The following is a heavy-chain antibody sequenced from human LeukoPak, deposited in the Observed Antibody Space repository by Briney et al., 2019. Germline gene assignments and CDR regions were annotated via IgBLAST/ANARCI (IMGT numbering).Heavy chain of an antibody. V-gene: IGHV3-21*04. Sequence: PGGSLRLSCAASGFTFSSYSMNWVRQAPGKGLEWVSSISSSSSYIYYADSVKGRFTISRDNSKNTLYLQMNSLRAEDTALYYCAKNNDFDYWGQGTLVTVSS. J-gene: IGHJ4*02. CDR2: ISSSSSYI. CDR1: GFTFSSYS. D-gene: IGHD1-1*01. CDR3: AKNNDFDY.